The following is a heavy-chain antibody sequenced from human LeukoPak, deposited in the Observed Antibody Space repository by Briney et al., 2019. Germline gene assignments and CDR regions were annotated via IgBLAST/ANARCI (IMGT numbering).Heavy chain of an antibody. CDR2: VHYTGST. J-gene: IGHJ5*02. CDR1: SGSISTFY. Sequence: SETLSLTCTVSSGSISTFYWNWIRQPPGKGLEWIGFVHYTGSTNYNPSLKSRVTISVDTSKNQFSLTLTSVTAADTAVYYCARHRPGERRFDPWGQGTLVTVSS. CDR3: ARHRPGERRFDP. D-gene: IGHD3-16*01. V-gene: IGHV4-59*08.